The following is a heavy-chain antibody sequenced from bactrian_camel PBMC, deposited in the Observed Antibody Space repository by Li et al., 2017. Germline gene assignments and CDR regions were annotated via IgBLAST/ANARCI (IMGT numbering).Heavy chain of an antibody. CDR3: MADPSVFPVCQLSVMRMDY. V-gene: IGHV3S53*01. Sequence: HVQLVESGGGSVQAGGSLSVSCTVSRRTYNTYCMAWFRQAPGKQREGVAGIDRDGISTYADSVKGRFTTSQDSAKNTPYLQMNSLKPEDTAMYYCMADPSVFPVCQLSVMRMDYRGQGTQVTVS. CDR1: RRTYNTYC. CDR2: IDRDGIS. J-gene: IGHJ4*01.